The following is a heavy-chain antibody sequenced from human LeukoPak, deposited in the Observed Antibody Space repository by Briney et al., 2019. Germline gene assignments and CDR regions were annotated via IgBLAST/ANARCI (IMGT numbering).Heavy chain of an antibody. D-gene: IGHD2-15*01. CDR1: GYTFTSYY. Sequence: ASVKVSCKASGYTFTSYYMHWVRQAPGQGLEWMGWISAYNGNTNYAQKLQGRVTMTTDTSTSTAYMELRSLRSDDTAVYYCARDQPAGSCYDYWGQGTLVTVSS. CDR2: ISAYNGNT. V-gene: IGHV1-18*04. CDR3: ARDQPAGSCYDY. J-gene: IGHJ4*02.